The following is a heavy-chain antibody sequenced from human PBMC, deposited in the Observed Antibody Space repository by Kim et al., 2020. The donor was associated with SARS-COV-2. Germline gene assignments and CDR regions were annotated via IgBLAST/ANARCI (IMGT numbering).Heavy chain of an antibody. CDR3: TKGSGSFYGMPFES. V-gene: IGHV3-23*01. D-gene: IGHD1-26*01. CDR1: GFTFSNYD. Sequence: GGSLRLSCAAYGFTFSNYDMSWVRQAPGKGLEWVSGISSSDERTFYGVAVKGRFTISRDKSKQTLYLQLDSLRADDTGLYFCTKGSGSFYGMPFESWGQGTLVTVSS. J-gene: IGHJ4*01. CDR2: ISSSDERT.